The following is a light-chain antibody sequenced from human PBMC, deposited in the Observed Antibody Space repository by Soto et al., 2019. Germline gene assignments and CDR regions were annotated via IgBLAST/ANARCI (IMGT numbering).Light chain of an antibody. CDR3: SSYKTSSTVVV. Sequence: QSALTQPASVSGSPGQSITLSCTGTSSDIGGYNYVSWYQQYPGKAPKLMIFGVSDRPSGVSNRFSGSKSGTTASLTISGLQAEDEDDYYCSSYKTSSTVVVFGGGTKLTVL. V-gene: IGLV2-14*01. CDR1: SSDIGGYNY. J-gene: IGLJ2*01. CDR2: GVS.